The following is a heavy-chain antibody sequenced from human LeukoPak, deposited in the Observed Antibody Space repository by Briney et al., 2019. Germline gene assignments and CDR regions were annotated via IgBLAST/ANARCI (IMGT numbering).Heavy chain of an antibody. V-gene: IGHV3-21*01. CDR3: ARDPAATPLDY. J-gene: IGHJ4*01. CDR1: GFTFSAYT. CDR2: ITTSSDYK. D-gene: IGHD6-13*01. Sequence: GGSLRLSCAASGFTFSAYTMRWVRQAPGKGLEWVSSITTSSDYKYYADSPRGRLTISRDNAKNSLFLQMNSLRGDDTAVYYCARDPAATPLDYWGQGILVTVSS.